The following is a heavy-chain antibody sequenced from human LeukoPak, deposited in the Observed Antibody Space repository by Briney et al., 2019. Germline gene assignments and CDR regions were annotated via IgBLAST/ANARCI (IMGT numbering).Heavy chain of an antibody. CDR2: ISGSDGST. V-gene: IGHV3-23*01. D-gene: IGHD2/OR15-2a*01. CDR3: AKAGNIRFDY. J-gene: IGHJ4*02. Sequence: GGSLRLSCAASGFTFSSYAMSWVRQAPGKGLECVSSISGSDGSTYYADSVKGRFTISRDNSKNTLYLQMNSLRAEDTAVYYCAKAGNIRFDYWGQGTLVTVSS. CDR1: GFTFSSYA.